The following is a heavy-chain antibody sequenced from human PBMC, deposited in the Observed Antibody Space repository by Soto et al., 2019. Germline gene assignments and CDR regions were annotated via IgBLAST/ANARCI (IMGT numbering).Heavy chain of an antibody. CDR1: GGSVSSGSYY. Sequence: SETLSLTCTVSGGSVSSGSYYWSWIRQPPGKGLEWIGYIYYSGSTNYNPSLKSRVTISVDTSKNQFSLKLSSVTAAGTAVYYCARLGVIPEFRYYYYGMDVWGQGTTVTVSS. CDR2: IYYSGST. CDR3: ARLGVIPEFRYYYYGMDV. J-gene: IGHJ6*02. D-gene: IGHD3-16*01. V-gene: IGHV4-61*01.